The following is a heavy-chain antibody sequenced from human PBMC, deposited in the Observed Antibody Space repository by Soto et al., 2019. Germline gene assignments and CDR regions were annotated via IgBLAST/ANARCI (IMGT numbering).Heavy chain of an antibody. D-gene: IGHD3-10*01. CDR2: INHSGST. Sequence: SETLSLTCAVYGGSFSGYYWSWIRQPPGKGLEWIGEINHSGSTNYNPSLKSRVTISVDTSKNQFSLKLSSVTAADTAVYYCARSPPIYYYGSGRKFDYWGQGTLVTVSS. V-gene: IGHV4-34*01. CDR1: GGSFSGYY. J-gene: IGHJ4*02. CDR3: ARSPPIYYYGSGRKFDY.